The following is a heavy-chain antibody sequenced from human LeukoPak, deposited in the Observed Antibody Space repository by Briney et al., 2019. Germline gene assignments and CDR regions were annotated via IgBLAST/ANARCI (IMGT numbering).Heavy chain of an antibody. CDR2: ISSSSSTI. CDR1: GFTFSPYS. Sequence: GGSLRLSCAASGFTFSPYSMNWVRQAPGKGLEWVSYISSSSSTIYYADSVKGRSTISRDNAKNSLYLQMNSLRDEDTAVYYCAREVAARPFSRLDYWGQGTLVTVSS. CDR3: AREVAARPFSRLDY. J-gene: IGHJ4*02. D-gene: IGHD6-6*01. V-gene: IGHV3-48*02.